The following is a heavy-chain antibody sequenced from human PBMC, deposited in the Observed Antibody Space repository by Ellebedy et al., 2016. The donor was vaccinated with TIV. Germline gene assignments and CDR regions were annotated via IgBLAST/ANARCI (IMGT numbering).Heavy chain of an antibody. CDR3: ATCPLTKTYLYYGMDV. CDR1: GGTFNSHT. V-gene: IGHV1-69*06. Sequence: AASVKVSCKASGGTFNSHTICWVRQAPGEGLEWMGGIIPIFDTANYAQKFRGRVTFTADKSTSTAYMDLSSLTSEDTAVYYCATCPLTKTYLYYGMDVWGQGTTVTVSS. D-gene: IGHD1-14*01. J-gene: IGHJ6*02. CDR2: IIPIFDTA.